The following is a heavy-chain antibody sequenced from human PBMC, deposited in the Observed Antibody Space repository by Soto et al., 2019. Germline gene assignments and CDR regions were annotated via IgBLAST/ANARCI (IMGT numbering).Heavy chain of an antibody. CDR2: ISGSGGST. V-gene: IGHV3-23*01. D-gene: IGHD6-6*01. CDR1: GFTFSSYA. Sequence: EVQLLESGGGLVQPGGSLRLSCAASGFTFSSYAMSWVRQAPGKGLEWVSAISGSGGSTYYADSVKGRFTISRDNSKNTVYLQMNSLRAGDTAVYYCAKAGIAARPMWVDYWGQGTLVTGSS. J-gene: IGHJ4*02. CDR3: AKAGIAARPMWVDY.